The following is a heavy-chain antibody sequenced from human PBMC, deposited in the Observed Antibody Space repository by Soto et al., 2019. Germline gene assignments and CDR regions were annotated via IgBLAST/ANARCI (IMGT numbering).Heavy chain of an antibody. J-gene: IGHJ4*02. D-gene: IGHD3-22*01. Sequence: SVKVSCKASGFTFTSSAVQWVRQARGQRLEWIGWIVVGSGNTNYAQKFQERVTITRDMSTSTAYMELSSLRSEDTAVYYCAAQPSDSSGYYGSYYFDYWGQGTLVTVSS. CDR1: GFTFTSSA. V-gene: IGHV1-58*01. CDR3: AAQPSDSSGYYGSYYFDY. CDR2: IVVGSGNT.